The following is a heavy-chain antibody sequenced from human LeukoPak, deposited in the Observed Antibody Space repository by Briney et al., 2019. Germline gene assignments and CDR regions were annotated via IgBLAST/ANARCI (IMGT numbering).Heavy chain of an antibody. CDR2: IYHSGST. J-gene: IGHJ4*02. CDR1: GYSISSGYY. CDR3: ARDGLYCSSTSCYPY. D-gene: IGHD2-2*01. Sequence: SETLSLTCTVSGYSISSGYYWGWIRQPPGKGLEWIGSIYHSGSTYYNPSLKSRVTISVDTSKNQFSLKLSSVTAADTAVYYCARDGLYCSSTSCYPYWGQGTLVTVSS. V-gene: IGHV4-38-2*02.